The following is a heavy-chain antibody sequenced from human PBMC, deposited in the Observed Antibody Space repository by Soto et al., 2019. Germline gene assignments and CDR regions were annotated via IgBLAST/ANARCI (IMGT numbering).Heavy chain of an antibody. CDR3: ANNDFWSGYSDYYGMDV. CDR1: GFTFSSYA. D-gene: IGHD3-3*01. J-gene: IGHJ6*02. V-gene: IGHV3-23*01. CDR2: ISGSGGST. Sequence: GGSLRLSCAASGFTFSSYAMSWVRQAPGKGLEWVSAISGSGGSTYYADSVKGRFTISRDNSKNTLYQQMNSLRAEDTAVYYCANNDFWSGYSDYYGMDVWGQGTTVTVSS.